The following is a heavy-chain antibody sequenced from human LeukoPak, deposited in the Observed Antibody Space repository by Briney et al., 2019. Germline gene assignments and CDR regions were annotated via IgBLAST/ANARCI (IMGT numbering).Heavy chain of an antibody. CDR1: GYIFTQYG. Sequence: ASVKVSCKASGYIFTQYGISWVRQAPGQGLEWMAWISTNNGNANYAQKFQGRVTMTTDTSTSTAYMELRSLSSDDTAVYYCARRTGYNFYYMDVWGQGTTVIVSS. CDR2: ISTNNGNA. V-gene: IGHV1-18*01. D-gene: IGHD3/OR15-3a*01. CDR3: ARRTGYNFYYMDV. J-gene: IGHJ6*03.